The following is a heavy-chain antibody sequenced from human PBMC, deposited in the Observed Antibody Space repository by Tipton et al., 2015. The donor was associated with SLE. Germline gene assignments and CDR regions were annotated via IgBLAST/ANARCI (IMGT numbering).Heavy chain of an antibody. CDR3: ARGWILRFEEERSDAFDI. CDR2: INHSGST. V-gene: IGHV4-34*01. D-gene: IGHD3-3*01. J-gene: IGHJ3*02. Sequence: TLSLTCAVYGGSFSGYYWSWIRQPPGKGLEWIGEINHSGSTNYNPSLKSRATISVDTSKNQFSLKLSSVTAADTAVYYCARGWILRFEEERSDAFDIWGQGTMVPVSS. CDR1: GGSFSGYY.